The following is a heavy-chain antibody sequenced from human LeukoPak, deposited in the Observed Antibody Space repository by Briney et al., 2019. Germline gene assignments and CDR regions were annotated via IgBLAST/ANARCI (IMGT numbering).Heavy chain of an antibody. V-gene: IGHV3-30*18. J-gene: IGHJ4*02. CDR3: AKILATSTQGDY. CDR2: ISYDGSNK. Sequence: GGSLRLSCAASGFTFSSYGMHWVRQAPGKGLEWVAVISYDGSNKYYADSVKGRFTISRDNSKNTLYLQMNSLRAEDTAVYYCAKILATSTQGDYWGQGTLVTVSS. D-gene: IGHD5-24*01. CDR1: GFTFSSYG.